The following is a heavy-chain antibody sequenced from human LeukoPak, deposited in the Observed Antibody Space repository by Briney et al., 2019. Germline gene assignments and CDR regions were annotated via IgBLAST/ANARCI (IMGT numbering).Heavy chain of an antibody. V-gene: IGHV3-30*18. Sequence: PGRSLGLSCAASGFTFSSYGMHWVRQAPGKGLEWVAVISYDGSNKYYADSVKGRFTISRDNSKNTLYLQMNSLRAEDTAVYYCAKAKLERSSSWYYPIYYYYYGMDVWGQGTTVTVSS. D-gene: IGHD6-13*01. CDR3: AKAKLERSSSWYYPIYYYYYGMDV. J-gene: IGHJ6*02. CDR1: GFTFSSYG. CDR2: ISYDGSNK.